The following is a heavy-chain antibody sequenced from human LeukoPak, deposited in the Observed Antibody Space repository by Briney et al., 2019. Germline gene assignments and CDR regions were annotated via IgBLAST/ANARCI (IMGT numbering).Heavy chain of an antibody. CDR3: AKDRRAGSYDY. D-gene: IGHD3-10*01. V-gene: IGHV3-23*01. CDR2: ISGSGGNT. J-gene: IGHJ4*02. CDR1: GFTFSSYE. Sequence: GGSLRLSCAASGFTFSSYEMNWVRQAPGKGLEWVSAISGSGGNTYYADSVKGRFTISRDNSKNTLYLQMNSLRAEDTAVYYCAKDRRAGSYDYWGQGTLVTVSS.